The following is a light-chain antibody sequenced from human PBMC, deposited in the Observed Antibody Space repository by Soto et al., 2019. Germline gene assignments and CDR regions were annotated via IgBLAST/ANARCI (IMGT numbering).Light chain of an antibody. CDR3: QKYNNWPYT. J-gene: IGKJ2*01. CDR1: QSVSSN. CDR2: GAS. V-gene: IGKV3-15*01. Sequence: EIVMTQSPDTLSVSPGERATLSCRASQSVSSNLAWYQQKPGQAPRLLIFGASTRATGIPARFSGSGSGTEFTLTISSLQSEDFAVYQCQKYNNWPYTFGQGTTLEIK.